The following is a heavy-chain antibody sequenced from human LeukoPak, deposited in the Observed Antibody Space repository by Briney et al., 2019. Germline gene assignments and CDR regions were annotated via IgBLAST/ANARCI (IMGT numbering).Heavy chain of an antibody. Sequence: ASVKVSCKASGYTFTGYYMHWVRQAPGQGLERMGGINPNSGVTKFAQRFQGRVTMTRDTSTSTAYLDLSSLRSDDTAVYYCATAVLYGGNDFDYWGQGTLVTVSS. D-gene: IGHD5-12*01. J-gene: IGHJ4*02. CDR3: ATAVLYGGNDFDY. CDR2: INPNSGVT. CDR1: GYTFTGYY. V-gene: IGHV1-2*02.